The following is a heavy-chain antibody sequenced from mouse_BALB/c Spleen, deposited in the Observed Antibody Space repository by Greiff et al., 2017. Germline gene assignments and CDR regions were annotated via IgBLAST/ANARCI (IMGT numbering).Heavy chain of an antibody. CDR1: GYSFTGYF. J-gene: IGHJ4*01. V-gene: IGHV1-20*02. CDR2: INPYNGDT. Sequence: EVQLQQSGPELVKPGASVKISCKASGYSFTGYFMNWVMQSHGKSLEWIGRINPYNGDTFYNQKFKGKATLTVDKSSSTAHMELRSLASEDSAVYYCAREEKKGVYDYDGYYYAMDYWGQGTSVTVSS. CDR3: AREEKKGVYDYDGYYYAMDY. D-gene: IGHD2-4*01.